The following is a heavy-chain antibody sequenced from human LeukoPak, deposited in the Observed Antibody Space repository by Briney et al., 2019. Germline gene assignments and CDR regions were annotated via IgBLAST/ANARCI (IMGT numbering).Heavy chain of an antibody. J-gene: IGHJ6*03. D-gene: IGHD3-10*01. Sequence: SETLSLTCTVSGGSISSYYWSWIRQPAGKGLEWIGRIYTSGSTNYNPSLKSRDTMSVDTSKNQFSLKLSSVTAADTAVYYCARITHYYGSGSYYPYYYYYMDVWGKGTTVTVSS. CDR1: GGSISSYY. CDR2: IYTSGST. CDR3: ARITHYYGSGSYYPYYYYYMDV. V-gene: IGHV4-4*07.